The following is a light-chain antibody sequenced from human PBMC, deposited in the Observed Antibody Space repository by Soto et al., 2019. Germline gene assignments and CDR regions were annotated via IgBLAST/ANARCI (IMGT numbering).Light chain of an antibody. J-gene: IGKJ1*01. CDR1: QSVGTS. CDR2: GAS. V-gene: IGKV3-20*01. CDR3: QQYASTRWT. Sequence: EIVKTQSPATPSLSPRQRDTLSRRASQSVGTSIAWYQRKPGQAPRLLIYGASTRATGVPDRFSGSGSGTDFTLTISRLEPEDFAVYYCQQYASTRWTFGQGTKVDIK.